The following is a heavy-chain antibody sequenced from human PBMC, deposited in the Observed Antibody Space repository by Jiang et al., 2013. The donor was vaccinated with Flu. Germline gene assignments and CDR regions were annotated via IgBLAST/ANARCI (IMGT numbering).Heavy chain of an antibody. Sequence: GLVKPSETLSLTCTVSGYSISSGYYWGWIRQPPGKGLEWIGSIYHSGSTYYNPSLKSRVTISVGTSKNQFSLKLSSVTAADTAVYYCAGRGDYFDFGDWYFDLWGRGTLVTVSS. CDR2: IYHSGST. D-gene: IGHD4-17*01. CDR1: GYSISSGYY. CDR3: AGRGDYFDFGDWYFDL. V-gene: IGHV4-38-2*02. J-gene: IGHJ2*01.